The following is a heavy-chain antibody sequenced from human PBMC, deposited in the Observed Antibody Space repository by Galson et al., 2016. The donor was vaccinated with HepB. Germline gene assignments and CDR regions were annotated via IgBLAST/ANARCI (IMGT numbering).Heavy chain of an antibody. CDR2: FHYNGGT. CDR1: GGSISTYY. D-gene: IGHD6-13*01. J-gene: IGHJ4*02. V-gene: IGHV4-59*12. Sequence: SETLSLTCTVSGGSISTYYWSWIRQPPGKGLEWIGYFHYNGGTNYNPSLKSRVSISIDTSKNQFSLKLSSVTAADTAVYYCARLEEGVAAAGTPTNFDYWGQGTLVT. CDR3: ARLEEGVAAAGTPTNFDY.